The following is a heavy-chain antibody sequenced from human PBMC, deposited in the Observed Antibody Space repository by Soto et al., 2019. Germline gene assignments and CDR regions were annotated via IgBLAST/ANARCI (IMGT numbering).Heavy chain of an antibody. CDR2: IAAEGDRK. Sequence: VQLVESGGGVVQPGRSLRLSGVASGFTFSNYVMHWVRKPPGKGLEWVAVIAAEGDRKYYADSVKVRFTISRDNFKNTLYVPMGSLRTEDTAVYYCATSGSYDYWGRGTLVTVSS. V-gene: IGHV3-30-3*01. J-gene: IGHJ4*02. CDR1: GFTFSNYV. CDR3: ATSGSYDY. D-gene: IGHD1-26*01.